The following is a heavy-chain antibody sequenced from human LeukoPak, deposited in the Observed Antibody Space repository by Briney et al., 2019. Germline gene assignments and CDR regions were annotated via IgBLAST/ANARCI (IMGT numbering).Heavy chain of an antibody. D-gene: IGHD3-3*01. Sequence: SETLSLTCSVTGYSISSGYYWGWIRQPPGKGLEWIGSVFHSGSTHYNPSLKSRATISVDTSKNQFSLKLNSVSAADTAVYYRARVFLYYYYYMDVWGKGTSVTVSS. CDR3: ARVFLYYYYYMDV. J-gene: IGHJ6*03. CDR1: GYSISSGYY. V-gene: IGHV4-38-2*02. CDR2: VFHSGST.